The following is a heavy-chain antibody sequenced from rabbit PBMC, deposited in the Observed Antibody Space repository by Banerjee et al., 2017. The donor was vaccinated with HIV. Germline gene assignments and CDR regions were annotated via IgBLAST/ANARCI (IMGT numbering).Heavy chain of an antibody. J-gene: IGHJ4*01. CDR3: VREYASSSGYYRNL. CDR2: IDPVFGST. V-gene: IGHV1S45*01. CDR1: GFSSSSSST. Sequence: QEQLEESGGALVNLRGSRTPTGTPPGFSSSSSSTRCGVPQAPGKGLEWIGYIDPVFGSTYYASWVNGRFTISSHNAQNTLYLQLNSLTAADTATYFCVREYASSSGYYRNLWGPGTLVTVS. D-gene: IGHD1-1*01.